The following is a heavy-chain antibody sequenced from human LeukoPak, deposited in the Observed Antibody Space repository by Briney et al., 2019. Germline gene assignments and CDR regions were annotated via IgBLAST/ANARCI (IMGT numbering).Heavy chain of an antibody. CDR2: IYHSGTT. CDR1: GGSIGSYY. V-gene: IGHV4-59*08. J-gene: IGHJ3*01. CDR3: ARQRDYAVYLDAFDV. D-gene: IGHD4-17*01. Sequence: TSETLSLTCTVSGGSIGSYYWSWIRQPPGKGLECIGYIYHSGTTNYNPSLKSRVTISADTSKNQFSLKLTSVTAADTAIYYCARQRDYAVYLDAFDVWGQGTMVTVSS.